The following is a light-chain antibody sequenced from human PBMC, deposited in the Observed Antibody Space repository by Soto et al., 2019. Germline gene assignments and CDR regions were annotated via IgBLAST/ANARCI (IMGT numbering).Light chain of an antibody. V-gene: IGKV1-12*01. CDR2: AAS. CDR1: QGINSW. CDR3: HQANSFPWT. Sequence: DIQMTQSPSSVSASVGDRVTMTCRASQGINSWLAWYQQKPGKAPKLLIYAASNLQSGVPSRFSGSGSGTDFTLTISSLQPEDFATYYCHQANSFPWTFGQGTKVDIK. J-gene: IGKJ1*01.